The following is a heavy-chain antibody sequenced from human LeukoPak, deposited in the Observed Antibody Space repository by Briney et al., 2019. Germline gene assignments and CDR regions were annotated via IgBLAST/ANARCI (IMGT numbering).Heavy chain of an antibody. CDR2: ISWNTDRI. D-gene: IGHD6-19*01. CDR1: GFTVSSNY. V-gene: IGHV3-9*01. Sequence: GGSLRLSCAASGFTVSSNYMSWVRQAPGKGLEWVSGISWNTDRIGYVDSVKGRFTISRDDAKNSLYLQMNSLRDEDTALYYCAKAHQWLVNVFDHWGQGTLVTVSS. CDR3: AKAHQWLVNVFDH. J-gene: IGHJ4*02.